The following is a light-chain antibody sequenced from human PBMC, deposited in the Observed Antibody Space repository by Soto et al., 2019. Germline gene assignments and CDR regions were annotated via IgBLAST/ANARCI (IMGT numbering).Light chain of an antibody. CDR2: DAS. CDR3: QQYNSYWT. Sequence: DIKMTQSSSSLSASVGASVTITCRASQGINNYVAWYQQKPGKAPKLLIYDASSLESGVPSRFSGSGSGTEFTITISSLQPDDFASYYCQQYNSYWTFGQGTKVDIK. J-gene: IGKJ1*01. CDR1: QGINNY. V-gene: IGKV1-5*01.